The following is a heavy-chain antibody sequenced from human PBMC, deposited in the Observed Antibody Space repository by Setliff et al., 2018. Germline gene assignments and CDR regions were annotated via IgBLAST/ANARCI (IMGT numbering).Heavy chain of an antibody. CDR2: IYASGRT. V-gene: IGHV4-61*02. CDR1: GGSVSSSSYY. J-gene: IGHJ4*01. D-gene: IGHD3-9*01. Sequence: SETLSLTCTVSGGSVSSSSYYWNWIRRPAGKGLEWIGRIYASGRTDYNPSLQSRVSISLDTSTNQFSLKLGSVTAADTAVYYCARERYFDWFFEDWGHGTLVTVSS. CDR3: ARERYFDWFFED.